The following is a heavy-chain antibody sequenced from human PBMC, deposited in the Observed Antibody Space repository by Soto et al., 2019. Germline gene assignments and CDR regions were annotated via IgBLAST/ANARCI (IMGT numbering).Heavy chain of an antibody. CDR3: ARKSTVTTVYYGMDV. CDR1: GYRFTSYW. J-gene: IGHJ6*02. CDR2: IDPSDSYT. V-gene: IGHV5-10-1*01. D-gene: IGHD4-17*01. Sequence: ESLKISCNVYGYRFTSYWISWVRQMPGEGLEWMGRIDPSDSYTNYSPSFQGHVTISADKSISTAYLQWSSLKASDTAVYYCARKSTVTTVYYGMDVWGQGTTVTVSS.